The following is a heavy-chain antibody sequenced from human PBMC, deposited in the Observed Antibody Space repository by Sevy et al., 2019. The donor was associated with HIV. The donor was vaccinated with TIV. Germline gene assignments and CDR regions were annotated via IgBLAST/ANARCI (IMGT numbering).Heavy chain of an antibody. CDR2: IWYDGSKK. CDR3: AREGVPAAIGFDY. D-gene: IGHD2-2*01. J-gene: IGHJ4*02. V-gene: IGHV3-33*01. CDR1: GFTFSSYG. Sequence: LSLTCAASGFTFSSYGMHRVRQAPGKGLEWMATIWYDGSKKYYGDSVKGRFTISRDNSKNTLHLQMNSVTAEDTAVYYCAREGVPAAIGFDYWGQGTLVTVSS.